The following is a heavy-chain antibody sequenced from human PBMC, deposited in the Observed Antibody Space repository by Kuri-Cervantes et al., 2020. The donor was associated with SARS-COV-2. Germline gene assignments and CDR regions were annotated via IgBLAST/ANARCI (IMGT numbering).Heavy chain of an antibody. Sequence: ASVKVSCKASGYTFTSYDINWVRQATGQGLEWMGWMNPNSGNTGYAQKFQGRVTMTRNTSISTAYMELSSLRAEDTAVYYCAREQIAARGSYFDYWGQGTLVTVSS. V-gene: IGHV1-8*02. CDR1: GYTFTSYD. D-gene: IGHD6-6*01. CDR2: MNPNSGNT. J-gene: IGHJ4*02. CDR3: AREQIAARGSYFDY.